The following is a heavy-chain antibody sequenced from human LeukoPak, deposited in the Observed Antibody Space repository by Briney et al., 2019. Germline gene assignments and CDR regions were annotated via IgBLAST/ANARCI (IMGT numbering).Heavy chain of an antibody. Sequence: KPSETLSLTCTVSGGSIHNFYWSWIGQPPGKGLDWIGYMYYSGSYSDNPSLKGRVTISIDTHENQFSLRLSSVTAADTAVYYCARLTCSGGSCYDDYWGQGPLVTVSS. V-gene: IGHV4-59*08. CDR3: ARLTCSGGSCYDDY. CDR1: GGSIHNFY. J-gene: IGHJ4*02. CDR2: MYYSGSY. D-gene: IGHD2-15*01.